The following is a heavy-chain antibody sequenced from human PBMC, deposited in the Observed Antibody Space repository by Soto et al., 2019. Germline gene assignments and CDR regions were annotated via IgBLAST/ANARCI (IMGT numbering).Heavy chain of an antibody. Sequence: EVQLVDSGGGFVQTGGSLRLSCAASGSSFSDYFMDWVRQAPGKGLEWVGRSRNRVNGYTTEYATSVQGRFTISRDDSKNTMYLAMRRLEIEDTAVYYCGGGATGMAPLLHWGQGTLVTVSS. CDR2: SRNRVNGYTT. D-gene: IGHD6-13*01. CDR3: GGGATGMAPLLH. V-gene: IGHV3-72*01. CDR1: GSSFSDYF. J-gene: IGHJ1*01.